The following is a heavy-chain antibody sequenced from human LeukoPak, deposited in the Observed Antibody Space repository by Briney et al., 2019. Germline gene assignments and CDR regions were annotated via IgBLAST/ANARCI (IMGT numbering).Heavy chain of an antibody. V-gene: IGHV1-18*01. CDR2: ISAYNGNT. CDR1: GYTFTSYG. J-gene: IGHJ4*02. D-gene: IGHD4-11*01. CDR3: ARDDGTVTTADGFGY. Sequence: ASVKVSCKVSGYTFTSYGISWVRQAPGQGLEWMGWISAYNGNTNYAQKLQGRVTMTTDTSTSTAYMELRSLRSDDTAVYYCARDDGTVTTADGFGYWGQGTLVTVSS.